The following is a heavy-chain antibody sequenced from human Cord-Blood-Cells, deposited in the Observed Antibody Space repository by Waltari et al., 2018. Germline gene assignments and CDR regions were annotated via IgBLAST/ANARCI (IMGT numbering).Heavy chain of an antibody. CDR1: GGTFSRHA. CDR3: ARSIVVVPAAKDYYMDV. D-gene: IGHD2-2*01. V-gene: IGHV1-69*01. CDR2: IIPICGTA. Sequence: QVQLVQSGAEVKKPGSSVKLCCKAPGGTFSRHAHRWVRQDLEQGREWMGGIIPICGTANYAQKIQGRVTITADESTCTAYMELSSLRSEDTAVYYCARSIVVVPAAKDYYMDVWGKGTTVTVSS. J-gene: IGHJ6*03.